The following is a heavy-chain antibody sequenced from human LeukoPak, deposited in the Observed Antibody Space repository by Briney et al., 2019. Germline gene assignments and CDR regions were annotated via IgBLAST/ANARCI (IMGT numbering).Heavy chain of an antibody. CDR2: IRPDGSHI. D-gene: IGHD1-1*01. CDR3: LREVNWKFAFDY. Sequence: GRSLRLSCAASGFSFSTFVMHWVRQAPGKGLEWVAVIRPDGSHISYADPVKGRFTISRDNSNNALYLQMNNLRAEDTALYYCLREVNWKFAFDYWGRGALVTVSS. J-gene: IGHJ4*02. CDR1: GFSFSTFV. V-gene: IGHV3-33*01.